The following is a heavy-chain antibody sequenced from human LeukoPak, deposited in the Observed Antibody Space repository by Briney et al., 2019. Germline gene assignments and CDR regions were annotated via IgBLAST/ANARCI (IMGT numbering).Heavy chain of an antibody. CDR1: GFTFSDYW. V-gene: IGHV3-7*04. J-gene: IGHJ4*02. CDR3: ARDGGYCDSTTCYDRLDY. CDR2: IKRDGSDK. Sequence: SGGSLRLSCAASGFTFSDYWMTWVRQGPGKGLEWVANIKRDGSDKNYADSVNGRFTISRDNAKNSVYLQMNSLRAEDTAVYFCARDGGYCDSTTCYDRLDYWGQGALVTVSS. D-gene: IGHD2-2*01.